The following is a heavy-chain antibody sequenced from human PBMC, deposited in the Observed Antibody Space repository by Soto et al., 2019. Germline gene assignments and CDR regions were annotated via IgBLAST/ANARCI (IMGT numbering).Heavy chain of an antibody. J-gene: IGHJ6*02. D-gene: IGHD2-2*01. Sequence: QVQLVQSGAEVKKPGASVKVSCKASGYIFTSYGISWVRQAPGQGLEWMGWISGYTGNTNHTQKLQGRLTMTTDTSTTTAYMELRSLRYDDTAVYYCARGVSSSTSCCPYYYYGMDVWGQGTTVTVSS. CDR3: ARGVSSSTSCCPYYYYGMDV. CDR1: GYIFTSYG. CDR2: ISGYTGNT. V-gene: IGHV1-18*01.